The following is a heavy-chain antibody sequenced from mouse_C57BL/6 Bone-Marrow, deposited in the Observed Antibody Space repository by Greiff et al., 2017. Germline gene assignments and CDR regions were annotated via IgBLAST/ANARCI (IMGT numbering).Heavy chain of an antibody. CDR2: IYPGSGST. D-gene: IGHD2-4*01. Sequence: QVQLPQPGAELVKPGASVKMSCKASGYTFTSYWITWVKQRPGQGLDWIGDIYPGSGSTNYNEKFKSKATLTVDTSSSTAYMQLSSLTSEYSAVYYCARSYYDYDVGYWGQGTTLTFSS. J-gene: IGHJ2*01. V-gene: IGHV1-55*01. CDR3: ARSYYDYDVGY. CDR1: GYTFTSYW.